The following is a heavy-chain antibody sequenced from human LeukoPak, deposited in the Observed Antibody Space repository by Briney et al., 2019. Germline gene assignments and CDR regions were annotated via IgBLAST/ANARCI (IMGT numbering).Heavy chain of an antibody. D-gene: IGHD3-22*01. V-gene: IGHV1-24*01. CDR2: FDPEDGET. CDR1: GYTLTELS. CDR3: ATPMRYDSSGSLVY. J-gene: IGHJ4*02. Sequence: GASVKVSCKVSGYTLTELSMHWVRQAPGKGLEWMGGFDPEDGETIYAQKFQGRVTMTEDTSTDTAHMELSSLRSEDTAVYYCATPMRYDSSGSLVYWGQGTLVTVSS.